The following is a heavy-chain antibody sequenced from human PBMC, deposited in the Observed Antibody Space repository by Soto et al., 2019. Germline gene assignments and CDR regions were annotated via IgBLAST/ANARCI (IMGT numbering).Heavy chain of an antibody. CDR3: ARYFVIPSAKSLDRYYYYGMDV. D-gene: IGHD2-2*01. CDR2: IYSGGST. CDR1: GFTVSSNY. V-gene: IGHV3-66*01. J-gene: IGHJ6*02. Sequence: GGSLRLSCAASGFTVSSNYMSWVRQAPGKGLEWVSVIYSGGSTYYADSVKGRFTISRDNSKNTLYLQMNSLRAEDTAVYYCARYFVIPSAKSLDRYYYYGMDVWGQGTTVTVSS.